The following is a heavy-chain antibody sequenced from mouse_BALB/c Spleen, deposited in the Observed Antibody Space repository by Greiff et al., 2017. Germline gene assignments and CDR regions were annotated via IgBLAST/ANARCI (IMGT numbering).Heavy chain of an antibody. CDR2: ISYSGST. CDR1: GYSITSDYA. V-gene: IGHV3-2*02. CDR3: ARQTWSGGVDY. J-gene: IGHJ4*01. Sequence: EVMLVESGPGLVKPSQSLSLTCTVTGYSITSDYAWNWIRQFPGNKLEWMGYISYSGSTSYNPSLKSRISITRDTSKNQFFLQLNSVTTEDTATYYCARQTWSGGVDYWGQGTSVTVSS.